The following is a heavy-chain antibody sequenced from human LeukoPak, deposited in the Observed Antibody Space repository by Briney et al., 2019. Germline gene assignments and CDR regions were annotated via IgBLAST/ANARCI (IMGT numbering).Heavy chain of an antibody. CDR1: GYTFTMYG. CDR2: ISADNGNT. J-gene: IGHJ5*02. CDR3: ARLPILWFGELSGSNWFDP. V-gene: IGHV1-18*01. Sequence: ASVKVSCKASGYTFTMYGISWVRQAPGQGLEWMGWISADNGNTNYAQKVQGRVTMTTDTSTNTAYMELRSLRSDDTAVYYCARLPILWFGELSGSNWFDPWGQGTLVTVSS. D-gene: IGHD3-10*01.